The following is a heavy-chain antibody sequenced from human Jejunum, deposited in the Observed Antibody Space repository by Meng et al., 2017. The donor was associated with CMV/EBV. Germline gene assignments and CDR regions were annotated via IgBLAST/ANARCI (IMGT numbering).Heavy chain of an antibody. J-gene: IGHJ4*02. CDR2: IKQEGRET. D-gene: IGHD3-22*01. Sequence: GLTSGYFWMRWVRQAPGKGLEWGANIKQEGRETSYVDSVKGRFTIARDNDKNSVYLQRNGLRAGDTAVYYCARIRQWSTYYNLSDCWGRGTLVTVSS. CDR1: GLTSGYFW. V-gene: IGHV3-7*01. CDR3: ARIRQWSTYYNLSDC.